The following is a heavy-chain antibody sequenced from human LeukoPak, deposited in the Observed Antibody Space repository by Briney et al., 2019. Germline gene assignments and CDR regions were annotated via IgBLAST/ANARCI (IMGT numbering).Heavy chain of an antibody. Sequence: ASVKVSCKVSGYTLTELSMHWVRQAPGKGLEWMGGFDPEDGETIYAQKFQGRVTMTEDTSTDTAYMESSSLRSEDTAVYYCVADCSGGSCYSGFDYWGQGTLVTVSS. D-gene: IGHD2-15*01. CDR3: VADCSGGSCYSGFDY. V-gene: IGHV1-24*01. CDR1: GYTLTELS. CDR2: FDPEDGET. J-gene: IGHJ4*02.